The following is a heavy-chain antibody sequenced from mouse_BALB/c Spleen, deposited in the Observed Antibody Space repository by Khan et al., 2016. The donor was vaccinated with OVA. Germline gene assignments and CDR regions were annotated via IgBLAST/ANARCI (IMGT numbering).Heavy chain of an antibody. D-gene: IGHD1-1*01. CDR2: ISYSGST. CDR3: ARGNYYGYALDY. CDR1: GYSLTSNYA. J-gene: IGHJ4*01. Sequence: EVQLQESGPGLVKPSQSLSLTCTVNGYSLTSNYAWNWIRQFPGNKLEWMGYISYSGSTNYNPSLKSRLSITLDTSTNQFFLLLHSVTTEDSATYYCARGNYYGYALDYWGQGTSVTVSS. V-gene: IGHV3-2*02.